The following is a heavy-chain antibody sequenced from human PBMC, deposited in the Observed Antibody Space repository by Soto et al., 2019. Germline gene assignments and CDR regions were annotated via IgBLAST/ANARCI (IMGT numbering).Heavy chain of an antibody. J-gene: IGHJ6*02. V-gene: IGHV1-69*13. CDR1: GCTFSSYA. CDR2: IIPIFGTA. Sequence: GASVKVSCKASGCTFSSYAISCVRQAPGQVLEWMGGIIPIFGTANYAQKFQGRVTITADESTSTAYTELSSLRSEDTAVYYCARNYYYYYGMDVWGQGTTVTVSS. CDR3: ARNYYYYYGMDV.